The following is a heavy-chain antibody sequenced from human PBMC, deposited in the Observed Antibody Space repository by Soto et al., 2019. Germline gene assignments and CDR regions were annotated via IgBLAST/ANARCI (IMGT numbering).Heavy chain of an antibody. V-gene: IGHV1-46*01. D-gene: IGHD3-3*01. CDR3: AREKRRITIFGVVTPSNWFDP. CDR2: INPSGGST. J-gene: IGHJ5*02. Sequence: ASVKVSCKASGYTFTSYYMHWVRQAPGQGLEWMGIINPSGGSTSYAQKFQGRVTMTRDTSTSTVYMELSSLRSEDTAVYYCAREKRRITIFGVVTPSNWFDPWGQGTLVTVSS. CDR1: GYTFTSYY.